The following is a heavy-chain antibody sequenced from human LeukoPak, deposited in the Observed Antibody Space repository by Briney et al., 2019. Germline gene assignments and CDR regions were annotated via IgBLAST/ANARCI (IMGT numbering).Heavy chain of an antibody. D-gene: IGHD2-2*01. CDR1: GITFRNYW. V-gene: IGHV3-7*01. Sequence: GGSLRLSCAVSGITFRNYWMSWVRQAPGKGLEWVAFIKEDGSDKHYVDSVKGRFTISRDNAQNSLYLQMNSLRAEDTALYFCHQPVTQPDWGQGTLVTASS. J-gene: IGHJ4*02. CDR2: IKEDGSDK. CDR3: HQPVTQPD.